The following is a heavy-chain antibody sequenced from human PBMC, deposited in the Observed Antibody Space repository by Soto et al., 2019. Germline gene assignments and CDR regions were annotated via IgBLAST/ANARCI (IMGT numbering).Heavy chain of an antibody. V-gene: IGHV3-30-3*01. J-gene: IGHJ4*02. CDR1: GFTFSSYT. CDR2: VSSEGGDK. CDR3: ARDFIHGSGWQEGGGIFDY. D-gene: IGHD6-19*01. Sequence: QVQLVESGGGVVQPGRSLRLSCAASGFTFSSYTLHWVRQVPGKGLEWVAVVSSEGGDKYFADSVKGRFTISRDNSKDTLYLDMDSLRPDDTAVYHCARDFIHGSGWQEGGGIFDYWGQGTLVTVSS.